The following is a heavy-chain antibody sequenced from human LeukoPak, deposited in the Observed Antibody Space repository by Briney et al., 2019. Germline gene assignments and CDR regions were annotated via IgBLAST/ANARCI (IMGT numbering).Heavy chain of an antibody. CDR1: GGTFSSYA. V-gene: IGHV1-69*13. D-gene: IGHD6-19*01. CDR2: IIPIFGTA. CDR3: AQAVAGTRRFYYYYGMDV. J-gene: IGHJ6*02. Sequence: PVKVSCKASGGTFSSYAISWVRQAPGQGLEWMGGIIPIFGTANYAQKFQGRVTITADESTSTAYMELSSLRSEDTAVYYCAQAVAGTRRFYYYYGMDVWGQGTTVTVSS.